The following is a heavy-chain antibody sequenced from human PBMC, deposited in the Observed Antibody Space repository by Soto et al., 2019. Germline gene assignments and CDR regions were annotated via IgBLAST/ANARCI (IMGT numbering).Heavy chain of an antibody. CDR1: GGSISTSSYH. D-gene: IGHD3-3*01. J-gene: IGHJ4*02. CDR2: IYDSGNT. V-gene: IGHV4-39*01. CDR3: ARGGERGFWSGYYEVARYYFDY. Sequence: TLSLTCTVSGGSISTSSYHWGWIRQPPGKGLEWIANIYDSGNTYNNPSLKSRVTISVDTSKNQFSLKLTSVTAADTAIYYCARGGERGFWSGYYEVARYYFDYWGQGTLVTVSS.